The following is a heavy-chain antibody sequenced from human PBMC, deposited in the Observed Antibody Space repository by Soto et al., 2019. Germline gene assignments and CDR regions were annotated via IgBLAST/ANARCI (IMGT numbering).Heavy chain of an antibody. CDR1: GDRVSSNSAA. V-gene: IGHV6-1*01. D-gene: IGHD2-2*01. J-gene: IGHJ4*02. CDR2: TYYRSKWYN. CDR3: ARSLGYCSSTSCKRPGGSVDY. Sequence: SQTLSLTCAISGDRVSSNSAAWNWIRQSPSRGLEWLGRTYYRSKWYNDYAVSVKSRITINPDTSKNQFSLQLNSVTPEDTAVYYCARSLGYCSSTSCKRPGGSVDYWGQGTLVTVSS.